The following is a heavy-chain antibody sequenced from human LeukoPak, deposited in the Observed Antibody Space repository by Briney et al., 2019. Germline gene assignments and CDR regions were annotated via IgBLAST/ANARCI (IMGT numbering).Heavy chain of an antibody. J-gene: IGHJ3*02. D-gene: IGHD1-26*01. V-gene: IGHV4-4*07. CDR2: IHTRGTL. CDR1: GGSISSYY. Sequence: SETLSLTCTVSGGSISSYYWSWIRQPAGKGLEWIGRIHTRGTLNYNPSIQSRVTMSVDTTKNQFSLKLSSVTAADTAVYFCARESTTVGAIGAFDIWGQGTMVAVSS. CDR3: ARESTTVGAIGAFDI.